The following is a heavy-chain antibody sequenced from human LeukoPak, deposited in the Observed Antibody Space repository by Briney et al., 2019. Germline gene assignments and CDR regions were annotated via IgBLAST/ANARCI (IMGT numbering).Heavy chain of an antibody. V-gene: IGHV3-23*01. CDR3: ARASGIPLAPDY. J-gene: IGHJ4*02. CDR1: GFTFSNYA. D-gene: IGHD6-19*01. CDR2: ISGSGGGT. Sequence: GGSLRLSCAASGFTFSNYAMSWVRQAPGKGLEWVSVISGSGGGTYYADSVKGRFTLSRDNSKNTLYLQMNSLRADDTAVYYCARASGIPLAPDYWGQGTLVTVSS.